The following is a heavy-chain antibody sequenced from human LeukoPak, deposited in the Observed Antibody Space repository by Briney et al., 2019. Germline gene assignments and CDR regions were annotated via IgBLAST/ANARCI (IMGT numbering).Heavy chain of an antibody. CDR3: ARRRTGYLSYYFDS. Sequence: SETLSLTCTVSGHSFSSDDFCWSWIRQPPGKGLEWLGYISYSGSTFYNPSLKSRATISVDTSKNQFSLKLFSVTAADTAVYYCARRRTGYLSYYFDSWGQGVLVTVSS. D-gene: IGHD3/OR15-3a*01. J-gene: IGHJ4*02. V-gene: IGHV4-30-4*01. CDR1: GHSFSSDDFC. CDR2: ISYSGST.